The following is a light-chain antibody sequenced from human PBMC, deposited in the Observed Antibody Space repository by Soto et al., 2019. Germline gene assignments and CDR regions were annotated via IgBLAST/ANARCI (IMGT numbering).Light chain of an antibody. Sequence: EIVLTQSPATLSLAPGERATLSCRASQSVSSYLAWYQQKPGQAPRLLIYDASNRATGIPGRFSGSGSGTAFTLTISILGSAGFAVYYRQKRSIWPITLGQGTLLELK. V-gene: IGKV3-11*01. J-gene: IGKJ5*01. CDR3: QKRSIWPIT. CDR1: QSVSSY. CDR2: DAS.